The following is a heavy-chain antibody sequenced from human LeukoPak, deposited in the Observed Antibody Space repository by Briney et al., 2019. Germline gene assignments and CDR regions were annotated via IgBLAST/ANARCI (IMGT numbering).Heavy chain of an antibody. CDR1: GYTFTGYY. Sequence: SVKVSCKASGYTFTGYYMHWVRQAPGQGLEWMGGIIPIFGTANYAQKFQGRVTITADESTSTAYMELSSLRSEDTAVYYCARFQYGSGSYYFDYWGQGTLVTVSS. CDR2: IIPIFGTA. D-gene: IGHD3-10*01. V-gene: IGHV1-69*13. CDR3: ARFQYGSGSYYFDY. J-gene: IGHJ4*02.